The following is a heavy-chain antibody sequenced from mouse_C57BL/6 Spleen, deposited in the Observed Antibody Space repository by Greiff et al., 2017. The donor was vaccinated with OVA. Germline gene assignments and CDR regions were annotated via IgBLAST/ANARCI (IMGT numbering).Heavy chain of an antibody. CDR3: ARSPLLSGGDY. Sequence: QVQLQQSGAELAKPGASVKLSCKASGYTFTSYWMHWVKQRPGQGLEWIGYINPSSGYTKYNQKFKDKATLTADKSYSTAYMQLSSLTYEDSAVYYCARSPLLSGGDYWGKGTTLTVSS. CDR1: GYTFTSYW. D-gene: IGHD6-1*01. J-gene: IGHJ2*01. V-gene: IGHV1-7*01. CDR2: INPSSGYT.